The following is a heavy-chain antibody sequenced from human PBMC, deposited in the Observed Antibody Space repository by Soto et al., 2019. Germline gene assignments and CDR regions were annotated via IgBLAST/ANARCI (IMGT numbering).Heavy chain of an antibody. J-gene: IGHJ4*02. V-gene: IGHV1-69*01. CDR1: GCPFSSYG. CDR3: ARAGTIQRANFDL. Sequence: QVLLMQSGAEVKKPGSSVKVSCTSSGCPFSSYGISWVRQVPGQGLEWLGGIIPLFGTPSYARKCQDRLTIRANESRTTAYMASSSLTSEYTAMYFCARAGTIQRANFDLWGQGTLVTVSS. CDR2: IIPLFGTP. D-gene: IGHD1-1*01.